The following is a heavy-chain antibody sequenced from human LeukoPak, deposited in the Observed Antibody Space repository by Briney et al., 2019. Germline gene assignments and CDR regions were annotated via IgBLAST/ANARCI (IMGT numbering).Heavy chain of an antibody. Sequence: GGSLRLSCAASGFTFSSYGMSWVRQAPGKGLEWVSYISSSGSTIYYADSVKGRFTTSRDNAKNSLYLQMNSLRAEDTAVYYCARDPGNDILTGYSSYYFDYWGQGTLVTVSS. CDR2: ISSSGSTI. CDR1: GFTFSSYG. D-gene: IGHD3-9*01. J-gene: IGHJ4*02. V-gene: IGHV3-48*04. CDR3: ARDPGNDILTGYSSYYFDY.